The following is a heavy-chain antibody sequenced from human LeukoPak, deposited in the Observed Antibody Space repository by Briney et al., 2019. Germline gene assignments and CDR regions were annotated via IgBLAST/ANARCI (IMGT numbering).Heavy chain of an antibody. CDR2: ISGSGRST. J-gene: IGHJ4*02. CDR1: GFTVSSNY. Sequence: GGSLRLSCAASGFTVSSNYMSWVRQAPGKGLEWVSVISGSGRSTYYADSVKGRFTISRDKSTNTVYLQMSSLRAEDTAFYYCAKSVVNSGTYIPFDYWGQGTLVTVSS. V-gene: IGHV3-53*01. CDR3: AKSVVNSGTYIPFDY. D-gene: IGHD1-26*01.